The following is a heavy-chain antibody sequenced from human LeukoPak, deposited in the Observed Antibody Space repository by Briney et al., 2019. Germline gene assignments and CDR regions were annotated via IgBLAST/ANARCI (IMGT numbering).Heavy chain of an antibody. CDR3: ARGPDIVATISDDYYYYYYMDV. CDR2: ISPSGGSK. Sequence: ASVKVSCKAFGYTFTGYWMHWVRQAPGQGPEWMGVISPSGGSKIYAQKFKGRVTLTRDMSTSTDYLELSSLRSEDTAVYYCARGPDIVATISDDYYYYYYMDVWGQGTLVTVSS. V-gene: IGHV1-46*01. CDR1: GYTFTGYW. D-gene: IGHD5-12*01. J-gene: IGHJ6*03.